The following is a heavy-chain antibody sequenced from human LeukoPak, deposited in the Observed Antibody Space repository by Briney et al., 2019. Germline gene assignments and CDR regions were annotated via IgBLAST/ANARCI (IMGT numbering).Heavy chain of an antibody. CDR1: GYTFTSYD. Sequence: VASVTVSCTASGYTFTSYDINWVRQATGQGLEWMGWMNPNSGNTGYAQKFQGRVTITRNTSISTAYMELSSLRSEDTAVYYCAKQGGYFGSGREYYFDYWGQGTLVTVSS. D-gene: IGHD3-10*01. J-gene: IGHJ4*02. CDR3: AKQGGYFGSGREYYFDY. CDR2: MNPNSGNT. V-gene: IGHV1-8*03.